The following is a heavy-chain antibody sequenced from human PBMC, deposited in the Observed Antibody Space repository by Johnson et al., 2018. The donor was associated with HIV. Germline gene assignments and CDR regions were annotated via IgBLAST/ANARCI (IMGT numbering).Heavy chain of an antibody. D-gene: IGHD2-8*01. V-gene: IGHV3-30*04. CDR3: AKGTNGQSWAFDI. Sequence: QVQLVESGGGVVQSGRSLRVSCAASGFIFSSYAMHWVRQAPGKGLEWVAVISYDGSNKYYADSVKGRFTISRDNSRNTLYLQMNGLRAEDTAVYYCAKGTNGQSWAFDIWGQGTVVTVSS. CDR1: GFIFSSYA. J-gene: IGHJ3*02. CDR2: ISYDGSNK.